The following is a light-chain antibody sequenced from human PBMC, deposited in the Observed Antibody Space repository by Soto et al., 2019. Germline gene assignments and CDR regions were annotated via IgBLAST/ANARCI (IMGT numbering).Light chain of an antibody. CDR1: QSVSSSY. CDR3: QQYGTSPPAIT. Sequence: EIVLTQSPATLSLSPGERATLSCRASQSVSSSYLAWYQQKPGQSPRLLIYGGSTRATAIPDRFSGSGSGADFTLTISRLEPEDFAVYYCQQYGTSPPAITFGQGTRLEIK. CDR2: GGS. V-gene: IGKV3-20*01. J-gene: IGKJ5*01.